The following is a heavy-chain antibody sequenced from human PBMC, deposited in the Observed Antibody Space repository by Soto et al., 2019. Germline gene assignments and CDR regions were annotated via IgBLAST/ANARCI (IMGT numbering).Heavy chain of an antibody. CDR3: TRAPGIAAAGLKYYFDY. V-gene: IGHV3-49*03. Sequence: PGGSLRLSCTASGFTFGDYAMSWFRQAPGKGLEWVGFIRSKAYGGTTEYAASAKGRFTISRDDSKSIAYLQMNSLKTEDTAVYYCTRAPGIAAAGLKYYFDYWGQGTLVTVSS. CDR1: GFTFGDYA. CDR2: IRSKAYGGTT. J-gene: IGHJ4*02. D-gene: IGHD6-13*01.